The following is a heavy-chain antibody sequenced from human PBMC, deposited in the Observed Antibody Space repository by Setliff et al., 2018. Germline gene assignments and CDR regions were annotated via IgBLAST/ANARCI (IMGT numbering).Heavy chain of an antibody. CDR3: ARQRGNSGFLDF. CDR2: VQFGGDT. V-gene: IGHV4-59*03. J-gene: IGHJ4*02. Sequence: SETLSLTCTVSGGGSINNYYWRWVRQSPGKGLEWIGFVQFGGDTNYNPSLKSLLTIAVDTSNNQFTLRLTSVTAADAAVYYCARQRGNSGFLDFWGQGALVTVSS. CDR1: GGGSINNYY. D-gene: IGHD5-12*01.